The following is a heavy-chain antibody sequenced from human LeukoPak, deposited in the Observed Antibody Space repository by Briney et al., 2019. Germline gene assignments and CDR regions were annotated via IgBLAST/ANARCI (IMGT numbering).Heavy chain of an antibody. CDR3: ARGKTMVYCGGDCYRFDN. Sequence: ASVKVSCKASGYTFTSSYIHWVRQAPGQGLEWMGIINPSGGSTSYAQKFQGRVIMTRDTSTSTVYMELSRLLSGDTAVYYCARGKTMVYCGGDCYRFDNWGQGTLVTVSS. CDR1: GYTFTSSY. J-gene: IGHJ4*02. V-gene: IGHV1-46*01. CDR2: INPSGGST. D-gene: IGHD2-21*02.